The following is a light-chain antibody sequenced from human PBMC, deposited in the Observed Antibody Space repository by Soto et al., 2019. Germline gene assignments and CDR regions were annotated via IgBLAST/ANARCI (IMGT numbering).Light chain of an antibody. J-gene: IGKJ1*01. CDR1: QSVSSS. CDR2: GAS. Sequence: EIVFIQSPATLSLSPGERATLSCRASQSVSSSLAWYQQKPGQAPRLIIYGASSRATGTPDTFSGSGSGTDFTLNISTLETEEFGVFVCKQSGNSTLTVGPGTKV. V-gene: IGKV3-20*01. CDR3: KQSGNSTLT.